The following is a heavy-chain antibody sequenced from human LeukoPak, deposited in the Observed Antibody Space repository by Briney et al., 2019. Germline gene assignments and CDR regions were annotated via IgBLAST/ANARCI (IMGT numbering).Heavy chain of an antibody. V-gene: IGHV3-30*18. Sequence: GGSLRLSCAASGFTFSDYGMHWVRQAPGKGLQWVAVMSYDGSSTFYMDSVKGRFTVSRDNSRKTLYLQMQSLSAEDTALYYCAKSGCSGTNCYINSWGQGTLLIV. CDR1: GFTFSDYG. CDR2: MSYDGSST. J-gene: IGHJ4*02. D-gene: IGHD2-2*02. CDR3: AKSGCSGTNCYINS.